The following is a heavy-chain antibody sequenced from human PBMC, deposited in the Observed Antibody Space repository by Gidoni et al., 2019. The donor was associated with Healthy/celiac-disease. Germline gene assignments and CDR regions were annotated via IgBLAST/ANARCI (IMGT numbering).Heavy chain of an antibody. CDR2: ISAYNGNT. J-gene: IGHJ5*02. V-gene: IGHV1-18*04. D-gene: IGHD6-13*01. CDR1: GYTFTSYG. Sequence: QVQLVQSGAEVKKPGASEKVYCKASGYTFTSYGISWVRQAPGQGLEWMGWISAYNGNTNYAQKLQGRVTMTTDTPTSTAYMELRSLRSDDTAVYYCARDASQQLVPDWFDPWGQGTLVTVSS. CDR3: ARDASQQLVPDWFDP.